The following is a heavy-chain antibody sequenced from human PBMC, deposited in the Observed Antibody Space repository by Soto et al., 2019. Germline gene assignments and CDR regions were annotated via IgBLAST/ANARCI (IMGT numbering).Heavy chain of an antibody. J-gene: IGHJ6*03. CDR1: GFTFSNYW. V-gene: IGHV3-74*01. CDR3: ARVGMVRGVGWAYYYMDV. CDR2: INSDGSST. Sequence: EVQLVESGGGLVQPGGSLRLSCAASGFTFSNYWMHWVRQAPGKGLVWVSRINSDGSSTSYADSVKGRFTISRDNAKKTLYLQMNCLRAEDLAVYYCARVGMVRGVGWAYYYMDVWGKGTTVTVSS. D-gene: IGHD3-10*01.